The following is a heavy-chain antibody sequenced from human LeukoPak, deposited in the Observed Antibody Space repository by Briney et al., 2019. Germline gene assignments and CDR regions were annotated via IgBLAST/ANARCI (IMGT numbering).Heavy chain of an antibody. CDR3: ARMYYDILTGYPSNWFDP. CDR2: LYYSGST. CDR1: GGSMGSHY. V-gene: IGHV4-59*11. J-gene: IGHJ5*02. Sequence: SETLSLTCTLTGGSMGSHYWRWVRQPLEKGLEWIGYLYYSGSTNYNPSLKSRVTISVDTSKNQFSLKRSSVTAADTAVYYCARMYYDILTGYPSNWFDPWGQGTLVTVSS. D-gene: IGHD3-9*01.